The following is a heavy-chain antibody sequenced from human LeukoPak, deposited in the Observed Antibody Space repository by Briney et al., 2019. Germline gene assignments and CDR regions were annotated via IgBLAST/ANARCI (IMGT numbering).Heavy chain of an antibody. CDR3: ARPKYSSGWYGAPFDY. Sequence: GGSLRLSCAASGFTFSSYWMSWVRQARGRARVWVAHIKQDGSEKYYADSVKGRFTISRDNAKNSLYLQMNSLRAEGTAVYYCARPKYSSGWYGAPFDYWGQGTLVTVSS. CDR2: IKQDGSEK. J-gene: IGHJ4*02. D-gene: IGHD6-19*01. V-gene: IGHV3-7*01. CDR1: GFTFSSYW.